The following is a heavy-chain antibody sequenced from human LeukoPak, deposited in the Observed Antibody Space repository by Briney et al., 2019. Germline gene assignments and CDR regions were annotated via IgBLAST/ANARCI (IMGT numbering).Heavy chain of an antibody. V-gene: IGHV3-66*01. Sequence: GGSLRLSCAASGFTVSGNYMSWVRQAPGKGLEWVSVIYSGGPTYYADSVKGRFTISRDNSKNTLYFQMNSLRAEDTAVYYCARGLPSGSYYFDYWGQGTLVTVSS. D-gene: IGHD1-26*01. CDR1: GFTVSGNY. CDR2: IYSGGPT. J-gene: IGHJ4*02. CDR3: ARGLPSGSYYFDY.